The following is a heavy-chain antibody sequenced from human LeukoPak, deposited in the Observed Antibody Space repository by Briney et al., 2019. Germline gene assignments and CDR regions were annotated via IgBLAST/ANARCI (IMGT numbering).Heavy chain of an antibody. Sequence: PSETLSLTCTVSGGSISSGDYYWSWIRQPPGKGLEWIVYIYYSGSTYYNPSLNSRVTISVDTSKNQFSLKLSSVTAADTAGYYCARDLGRVRGVTKNWFDPWGQGTLVTVSS. CDR1: GGSISSGDYY. D-gene: IGHD3-10*01. CDR2: IYYSGST. V-gene: IGHV4-30-4*01. CDR3: ARDLGRVRGVTKNWFDP. J-gene: IGHJ5*02.